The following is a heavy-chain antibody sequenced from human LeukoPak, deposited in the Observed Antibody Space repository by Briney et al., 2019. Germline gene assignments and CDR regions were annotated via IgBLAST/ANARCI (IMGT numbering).Heavy chain of an antibody. CDR2: ISAYNGNT. Sequence: GASVKVSCKASGYTFTSYGISWVRQAPGQGLEWMGWISAYNGNTNYAQKLQGRVTMTTDTSTSTAYMELSSLRSEDTAVYYCARGDRVFGVVPYYYYYYMDVWGKGTTVTVSS. V-gene: IGHV1-18*01. D-gene: IGHD3-3*01. CDR1: GYTFTSYG. CDR3: ARGDRVFGVVPYYYYYYMDV. J-gene: IGHJ6*03.